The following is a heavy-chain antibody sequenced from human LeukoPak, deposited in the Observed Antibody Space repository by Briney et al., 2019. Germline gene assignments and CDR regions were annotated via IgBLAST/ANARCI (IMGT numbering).Heavy chain of an antibody. CDR1: GYTFTSYA. CDR2: INAGNGNT. J-gene: IGHJ4*02. CDR3: ARASSGWYSDFDY. Sequence: ASVKVSCKASGYTFTSYAMHWVRQAPGQRLEWMGWINAGNGNTKYSQEFQGRVTITRDTSASTAYMELSSLRSEDMAVYYCARASSGWYSDFDYWGQGTLVTVSS. V-gene: IGHV1-3*03. D-gene: IGHD6-19*01.